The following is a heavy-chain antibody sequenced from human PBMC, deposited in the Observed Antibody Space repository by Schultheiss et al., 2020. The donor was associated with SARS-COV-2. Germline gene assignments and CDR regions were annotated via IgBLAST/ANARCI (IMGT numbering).Heavy chain of an antibody. D-gene: IGHD1-26*01. J-gene: IGHJ6*02. CDR3: ARQAPIGRYYYYGMDV. CDR2: MYFSEST. Sequence: SETLSLTCTVSGGSISSGGYYWSWIRQHPGKGLEWIGHMYFSESTYFNPSLKSRAAISLDTSKNQFSLKLSSVTAADTAVYYCARQAPIGRYYYYGMDVWGQGTTVTVSS. CDR1: GGSISSGGYY. V-gene: IGHV4-31*03.